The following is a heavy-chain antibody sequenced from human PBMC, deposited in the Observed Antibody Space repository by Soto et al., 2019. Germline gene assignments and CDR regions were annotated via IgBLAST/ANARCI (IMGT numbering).Heavy chain of an antibody. CDR3: TTDKEFLHYDFWSLVGYYGMDV. D-gene: IGHD3-3*01. V-gene: IGHV3-15*01. CDR2: IKSKTDGGTT. Sequence: GGSLRLSCAASGFTFSNAWMSWVRQAPGKGLEWVGRIKSKTDGGTTDYAAPVKGRFTISRDDSKNTLYLQMNSLKTEDTAVYYCTTDKEFLHYDFWSLVGYYGMDVWGQGTTVTVSS. J-gene: IGHJ6*02. CDR1: GFTFSNAW.